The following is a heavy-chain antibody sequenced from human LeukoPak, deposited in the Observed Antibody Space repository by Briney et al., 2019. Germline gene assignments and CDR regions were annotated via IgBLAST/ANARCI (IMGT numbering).Heavy chain of an antibody. J-gene: IGHJ4*02. CDR3: ARAGGTSWADY. V-gene: IGHV3-7*01. Sequence: PGGSLRLSCEASGFTFRDYWMTWVRQAPGKGLEWVANVKQDGTEKFYVDSVKGRFTISRGNGKNSLYLQMNSLRVEDTAIYYCARAGGTSWADYWGQGTLVTVSS. D-gene: IGHD6-13*01. CDR1: GFTFRDYW. CDR2: VKQDGTEK.